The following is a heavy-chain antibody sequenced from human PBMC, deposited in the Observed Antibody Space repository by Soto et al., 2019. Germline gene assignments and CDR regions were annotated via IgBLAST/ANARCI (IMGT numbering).Heavy chain of an antibody. CDR1: GGSFRGYY. CDR2: INHSGST. CDR3: ARGYSYGDYVGYYYGMDV. J-gene: IGHJ6*02. D-gene: IGHD4-17*01. Sequence: QVQLQQWGAGLLKPSETLSLTCAVYGGSFRGYYWSWIRQPPGKGLEWIGEINHSGSTNYNPSLKSRVTISVDTSKNQFSLKLSSVTAADTAVYYCARGYSYGDYVGYYYGMDVWGQGTTVTVSS. V-gene: IGHV4-34*01.